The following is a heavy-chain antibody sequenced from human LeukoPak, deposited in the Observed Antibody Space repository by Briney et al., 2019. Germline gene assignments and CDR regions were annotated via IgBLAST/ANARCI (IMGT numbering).Heavy chain of an antibody. CDR2: ISYEGSNK. J-gene: IGHJ3*02. D-gene: IGHD3-22*01. CDR3: ARAAPYYYDSSGYSAFDS. V-gene: IGHV3-30*03. CDR1: GFTFSDFG. Sequence: GGSLRLSCAASGFTFSDFGMHWVRQAPGKGLEWVAVISYEGSNKNYGDSVKGRFTISRDNSKNTLYLQMNSLRPEDTAVYYCARAAPYYYDSSGYSAFDSWGQGTMVTVSA.